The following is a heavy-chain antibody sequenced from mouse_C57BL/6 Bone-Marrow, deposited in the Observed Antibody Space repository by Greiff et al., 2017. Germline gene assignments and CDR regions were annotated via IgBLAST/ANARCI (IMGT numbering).Heavy chain of an antibody. CDR2: IYPGNSDT. Sequence: DVQLQESGTVLARPGASVKMSCKTSGYTFTSYWMHWVKQRPGQGLEWIGAIYPGNSDTSYNQKFKGKAKLTAVTSASTAYMELSSLTNEDSAVYYCTPPTGTGLAYWGQGTLVTVSA. V-gene: IGHV1-5*01. J-gene: IGHJ3*01. CDR1: GYTFTSYW. D-gene: IGHD4-1*02. CDR3: TPPTGTGLAY.